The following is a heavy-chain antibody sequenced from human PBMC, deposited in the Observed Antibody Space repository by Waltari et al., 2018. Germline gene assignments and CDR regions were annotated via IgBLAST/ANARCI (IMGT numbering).Heavy chain of an antibody. Sequence: YTFTGYYMHWVRQAPGQGLEWMGWINPNSGGTNYAQKFQGRVTMTRDTSISTAYMELSRLRSDDTAVYYCARADVLRFLEWLDPVFLLLDYWGQGTLVTVSS. D-gene: IGHD3-3*01. CDR1: YTFTGYY. J-gene: IGHJ4*02. V-gene: IGHV1-2*02. CDR3: ARADVLRFLEWLDPVFLLLDY. CDR2: INPNSGGT.